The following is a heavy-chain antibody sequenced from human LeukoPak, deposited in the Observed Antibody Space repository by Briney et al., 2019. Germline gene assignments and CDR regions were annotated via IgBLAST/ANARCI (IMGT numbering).Heavy chain of an antibody. CDR2: IYTSGST. Sequence: SETLSLTCTVSGGSISSYYWSWIRQPAGKGLGWIGRIYTSGSTNYNPSLKSRVTMSVDTSKNQFSLKLSSVTAAGTAVYYCARDGDSSGWYTAFDIWGQGTMVTVSS. CDR1: GGSISSYY. D-gene: IGHD6-19*01. V-gene: IGHV4-4*07. CDR3: ARDGDSSGWYTAFDI. J-gene: IGHJ3*02.